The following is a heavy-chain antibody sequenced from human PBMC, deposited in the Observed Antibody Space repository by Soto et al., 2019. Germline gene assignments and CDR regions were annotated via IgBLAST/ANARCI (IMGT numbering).Heavy chain of an antibody. Sequence: QLQLQESGSGLVKSSQTLYLTCAVSGDSISSGGYSWNWHRQPPGKGLQWIGYIYYPGGTSYNPSRQSRDTISVDTSKNQFSLNLSSVTAADTAVFYGDRDRRDGWIFDNCDHGTLVTGSS. CDR3: DRDRRDGWIFDN. CDR1: GDSISSGGYS. CDR2: IYYPGGT. J-gene: IGHJ4*01. D-gene: IGHD5-12*01. V-gene: IGHV4-30-2*01.